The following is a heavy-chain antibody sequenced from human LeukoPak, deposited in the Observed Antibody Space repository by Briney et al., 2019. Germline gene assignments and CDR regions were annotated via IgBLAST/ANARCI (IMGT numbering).Heavy chain of an antibody. J-gene: IGHJ5*02. D-gene: IGHD3-22*01. CDR1: GASISSYY. V-gene: IGHV4-59*08. CDR3: ARHDSSGWNNWIDP. Sequence: KPSEILSLTCTVSGASISSYYWSWIRQPPGKGLEWIGYIYDSGNTNYNPSLKSRVTISVDTSKNQFSLKLSSVTAADTAVYYCARHDSSGWNNWIDPWGQGTLVTVSS. CDR2: IYDSGNT.